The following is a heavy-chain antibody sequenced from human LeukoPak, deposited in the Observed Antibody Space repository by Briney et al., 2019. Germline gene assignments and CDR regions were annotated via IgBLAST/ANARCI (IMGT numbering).Heavy chain of an antibody. Sequence: GGSLRLSCAASDFTVRNNYMSWVRQAPGKGLEWVSLIYSGGSTSYADSVKGRFVISKDNFRNTLYLQMNNLRADDTAVYYCAGRVHGDYPFFDYWGQGTLVTVSS. CDR3: AGRVHGDYPFFDY. CDR1: DFTVRNNY. CDR2: IYSGGST. V-gene: IGHV3-53*01. J-gene: IGHJ4*02. D-gene: IGHD4-17*01.